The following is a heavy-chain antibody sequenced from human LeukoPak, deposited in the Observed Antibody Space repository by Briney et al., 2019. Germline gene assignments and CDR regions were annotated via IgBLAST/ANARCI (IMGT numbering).Heavy chain of an antibody. CDR1: GFTFSDYY. CDR3: AKGQWQAFDY. J-gene: IGHJ4*02. V-gene: IGHV3-11*01. CDR2: ISSSDNTI. Sequence: GGSLRLSCAASGFTFSDYYMSWIRQAPGKGLEWVSSISSSDNTIYYTDSVKGRFAISRDNAKNSLHLQMNSLRAEDMAFYYCAKGQWQAFDYWGQGALVTASS. D-gene: IGHD6-19*01.